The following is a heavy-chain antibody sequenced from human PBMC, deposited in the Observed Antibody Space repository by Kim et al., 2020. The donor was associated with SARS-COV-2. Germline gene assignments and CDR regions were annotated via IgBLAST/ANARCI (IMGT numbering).Heavy chain of an antibody. Sequence: GRFTISRDNSKNTLYLQMNSLRAEDTAVYYCATTGSNCSGGSCYSGAFDIWGQGTMVTVSS. CDR3: ATTGSNCSGGSCYSGAFDI. V-gene: IGHV3-30*07. D-gene: IGHD2-15*01. J-gene: IGHJ3*02.